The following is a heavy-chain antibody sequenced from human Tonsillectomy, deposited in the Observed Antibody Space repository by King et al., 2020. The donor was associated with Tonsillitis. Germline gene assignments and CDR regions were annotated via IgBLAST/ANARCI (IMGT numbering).Heavy chain of an antibody. CDR2: ISGSGGST. J-gene: IGHJ6*04. CDR3: AKDRDFWSPHGMDV. CDR1: GFTFSSYA. Sequence: EVQLVESGGGLIQPGGSLRLSCAASGFTFSSYAMSWVRQAPGKGLEWVSGISGSGGSTYYADSVKGRFAISRDNSKNTLYLQMNSRRAEDTAVYYCAKDRDFWSPHGMDVWGERATVTVSS. V-gene: IGHV3-23*04. D-gene: IGHD3-3*01.